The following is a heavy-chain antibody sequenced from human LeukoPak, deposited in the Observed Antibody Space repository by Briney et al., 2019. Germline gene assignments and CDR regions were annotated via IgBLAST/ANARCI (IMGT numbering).Heavy chain of an antibody. J-gene: IGHJ4*02. CDR3: ARDADTSSHFDY. D-gene: IGHD2-2*01. CDR2: VSGTGTST. Sequence: PGGSLRLSCKASGFTFHNYAMTWVRQAPGKGLDWVSTVSGTGTSTFYADSVKVRATISRDNSKNMLYLQMSSLRAEDTAVYYCARDADTSSHFDYWGQGTLVTVSS. CDR1: GFTFHNYA. V-gene: IGHV3-23*01.